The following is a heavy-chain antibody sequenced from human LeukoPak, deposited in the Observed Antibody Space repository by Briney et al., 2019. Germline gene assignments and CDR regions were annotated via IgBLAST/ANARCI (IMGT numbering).Heavy chain of an antibody. J-gene: IGHJ6*02. CDR3: ARDGYSGYDSYYYYYGMDV. CDR2: INHSGST. V-gene: IGHV4-34*01. D-gene: IGHD5-12*01. Sequence: TSETLSLTCAVYGGSFSGYYWSWIRQPPGKGLEWIGEINHSGSTNYNPSLKSRVTISVDTSKNQFSLKLSSVTAADTAVYYCARDGYSGYDSYYYYYGMDVWGQGTTVTVSS. CDR1: GGSFSGYY.